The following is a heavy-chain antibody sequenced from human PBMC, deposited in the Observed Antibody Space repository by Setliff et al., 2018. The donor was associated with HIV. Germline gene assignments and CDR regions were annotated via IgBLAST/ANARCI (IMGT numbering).Heavy chain of an antibody. D-gene: IGHD2-2*01. CDR2: FYYSGGT. CDR1: GDSVSSYY. V-gene: IGHV4-59*02. J-gene: IGHJ6*03. Sequence: ASETLSLTCAVSGDSVSSYYWTWIRQPPGKGLEWIGYFYYSGGTRYNPSLESRVTISVDMSKNQFSLKLSSVTAADMAVYYCARGLGRGSSEYYYYYYYMDVWGKGTTVTVSS. CDR3: ARGLGRGSSEYYYYYYYMDV.